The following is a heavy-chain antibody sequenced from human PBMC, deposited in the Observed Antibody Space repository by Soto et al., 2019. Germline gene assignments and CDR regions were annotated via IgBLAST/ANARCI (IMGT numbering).Heavy chain of an antibody. D-gene: IGHD3-9*01. J-gene: IGHJ4*02. V-gene: IGHV3-7*04. Sequence: PGGSLRLSCAASGFTFNPYWMTWVRQAPGKGLEWVANIKQDGSEKYYVDSVKGRFTISRDNAKNSLYLQMNSLRAEDTAVYYCARDYPTYDILTGPDYWGQGTLVTVSS. CDR3: ARDYPTYDILTGPDY. CDR2: IKQDGSEK. CDR1: GFTFNPYW.